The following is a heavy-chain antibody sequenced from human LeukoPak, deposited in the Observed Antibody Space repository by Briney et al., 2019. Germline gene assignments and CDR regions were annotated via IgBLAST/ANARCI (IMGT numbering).Heavy chain of an antibody. J-gene: IGHJ4*02. V-gene: IGHV3-48*03. CDR3: AREGYSSGWSRAFDY. Sequence: GGSLRLSCAASGFTFSSYEMNWVRPAPGKGVEWVSYISSSGSTIYYADSVKGRFTISRDNAKNSLYLQMNSLRAEDTAVYYCAREGYSSGWSRAFDYWGQGTLVTVSS. D-gene: IGHD6-19*01. CDR2: ISSSGSTI. CDR1: GFTFSSYE.